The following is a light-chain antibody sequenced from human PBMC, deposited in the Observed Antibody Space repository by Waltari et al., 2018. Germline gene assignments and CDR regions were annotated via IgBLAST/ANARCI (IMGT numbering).Light chain of an antibody. J-gene: IGKJ1*01. CDR3: QQSHSTPWT. V-gene: IGKV1-39*01. CDR1: QSISSY. CDR2: AAS. Sequence: DIQMTQSPSSLSASVGDRVTITCRASQSISSYLNWYQQKPGRAPELLIYAASSLQIGVPSRFSGSGSGTDFTLTISSLQPEDFATYYCQQSHSTPWTFGQGTKVEIK.